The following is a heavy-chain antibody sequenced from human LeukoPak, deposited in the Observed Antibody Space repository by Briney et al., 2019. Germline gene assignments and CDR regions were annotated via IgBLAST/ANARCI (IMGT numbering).Heavy chain of an antibody. D-gene: IGHD3-9*01. CDR1: GGSISSSSYY. V-gene: IGHV4-39*07. Sequence: PSETLSLTCTVSGGSISSSSYYWGWIRQPPGKGLEWIGSIYYSGSTYYNPSLKSRVTISVDTSKNQFSLKLSSVTAADTAVYYCARHRRRYFDRCFDYWGQGTLVTVSS. CDR2: IYYSGST. CDR3: ARHRRRYFDRCFDY. J-gene: IGHJ4*02.